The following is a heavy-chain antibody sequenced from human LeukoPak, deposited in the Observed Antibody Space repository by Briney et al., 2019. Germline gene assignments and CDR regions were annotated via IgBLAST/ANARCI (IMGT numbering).Heavy chain of an antibody. CDR3: ARGHHGMEV. CDR2: ISSSSCER. CDR1: EFSFSDYY. V-gene: IGHV3-11*05. J-gene: IGHJ6*02. Sequence: GGSLRLSCTASEFSFSDYYMSWIRQAPGKGLEWVSYISSSSCERNYADSVKGRFTISRDNAKNSLFLQMNSLRAEDTAVYYCARGHHGMEVWGRGTTVTVSS.